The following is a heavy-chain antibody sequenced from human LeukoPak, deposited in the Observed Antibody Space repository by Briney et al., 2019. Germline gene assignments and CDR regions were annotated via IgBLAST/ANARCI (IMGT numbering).Heavy chain of an antibody. CDR1: GFTFSSYA. D-gene: IGHD5-12*01. CDR3: ARGGPSGYDFDY. V-gene: IGHV3-23*01. CDR2: ISGSGLST. Sequence: QPGGFLRLSCAASGFTFSSYAMNWVRQAPGKGLEWVSGISGSGLSTYYADSVKGRFTISRDNAKNSLYLQMNSLRAEDTALYYCARGGPSGYDFDYWGQGTPVTVSS. J-gene: IGHJ4*02.